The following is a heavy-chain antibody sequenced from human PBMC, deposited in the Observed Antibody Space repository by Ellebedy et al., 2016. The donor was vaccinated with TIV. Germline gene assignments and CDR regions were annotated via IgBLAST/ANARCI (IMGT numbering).Heavy chain of an antibody. J-gene: IGHJ4*02. CDR3: ARAVDAIGGSHNLFDY. CDR1: GGSISNYY. CDR2: IFDSGSS. V-gene: IGHV4-59*01. D-gene: IGHD4-23*01. Sequence: SETLSLXCTVFGGSISNYYWSWIRRPPGKGLEWIGYIFDSGSSNYNPSLKSRVTMSVDTSKNHFSLKLSSVTAADTAVYYCARAVDAIGGSHNLFDYWGQGTLVTVSS.